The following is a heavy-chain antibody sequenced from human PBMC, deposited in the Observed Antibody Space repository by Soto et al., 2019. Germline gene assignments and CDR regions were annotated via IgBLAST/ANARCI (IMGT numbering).Heavy chain of an antibody. CDR2: IYYSGNT. Sequence: QVQLQESGPGLVKPSQTLSLTCIVSGGSISSTDFYWSWIRQHPGKGLEWIGYIYYSGNTYYNPSLKSRVTILIDTPKNQISLKVSSVTAADTAVYYCARRSGSWQSWFDHWGQGTMVTVSS. D-gene: IGHD6-13*01. J-gene: IGHJ5*02. V-gene: IGHV4-31*03. CDR3: ARRSGSWQSWFDH. CDR1: GGSISSTDFY.